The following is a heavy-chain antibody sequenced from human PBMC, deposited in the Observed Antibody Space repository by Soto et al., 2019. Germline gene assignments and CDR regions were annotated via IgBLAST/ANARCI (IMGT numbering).Heavy chain of an antibody. CDR3: TEDCTWSQVY. CDR1: GFTDSNYA. CDR2: ISASSSSI. Sequence: HPRGSLRLSCAASGFTDSNYAMNWVRQAPEKGLEWVAYISASSSSIYSADSVKGRFTISRDNDKNSLYLQMNSLRDEDTAVYYCTEDCTWSQVYWAQGILVTVS. D-gene: IGHD2-8*01. J-gene: IGHJ4*02. V-gene: IGHV3-48*02.